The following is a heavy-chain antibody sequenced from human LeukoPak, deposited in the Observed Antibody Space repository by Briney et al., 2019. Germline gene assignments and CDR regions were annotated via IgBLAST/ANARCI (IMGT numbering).Heavy chain of an antibody. Sequence: PSETLSLTCTASGGSISSSSYYWGWIRQPPGKGLEWIGSIYYSGSTYYNPSLKSRVTISVDTSKNQFSLKLSSVTAADTAVYYCAREYRELDIVVVPAARNWFDPWGQGTLVTVSS. CDR3: AREYRELDIVVVPAARNWFDP. CDR1: GGSISSSSYY. D-gene: IGHD2-2*01. V-gene: IGHV4-39*07. J-gene: IGHJ5*02. CDR2: IYYSGST.